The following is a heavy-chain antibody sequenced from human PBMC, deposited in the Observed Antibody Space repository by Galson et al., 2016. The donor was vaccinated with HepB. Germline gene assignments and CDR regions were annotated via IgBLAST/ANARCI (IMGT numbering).Heavy chain of an antibody. D-gene: IGHD2-15*01. CDR1: GDTFSKHA. V-gene: IGHV1-69*06. CDR2: IIPTFGTA. CDR3: AREGFCSGGICQFES. Sequence: SVKVSCKASGDTFSKHAFSWLRQAPGQGLEWMGNIIPTFGTANYAQTFQGRVTITADKSTSTAYMELRSLRFDDTAVYYCAREGFCSGGICQFESWGQGTLVTVSS. J-gene: IGHJ4*02.